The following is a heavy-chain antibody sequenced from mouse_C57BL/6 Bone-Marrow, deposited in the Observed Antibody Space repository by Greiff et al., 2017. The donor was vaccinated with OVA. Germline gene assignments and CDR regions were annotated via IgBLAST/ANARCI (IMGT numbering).Heavy chain of an antibody. Sequence: VQLKQSGPELVKPGDSVKISCKASGYSFTGYFMNWVMQSHGKSLEWIGRINPYNGDTFYNQKFKGKATLTVDKSSSTAHMELRSLTSEDSAVYYCARYYYYGSSCWYFDVWGTGTTVTVSS. V-gene: IGHV1-20*01. D-gene: IGHD1-1*01. CDR2: INPYNGDT. CDR1: GYSFTGYF. CDR3: ARYYYYGSSCWYFDV. J-gene: IGHJ1*03.